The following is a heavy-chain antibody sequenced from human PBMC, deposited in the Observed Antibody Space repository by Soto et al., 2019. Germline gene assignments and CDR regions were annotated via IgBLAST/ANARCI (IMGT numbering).Heavy chain of an antibody. CDR2: IYYSGST. V-gene: IGHV4-30-4*01. CDR3: ARDVTYYYDSSGYQRWFDP. Sequence: NPSETLSLTCTVSGGSISSGDYYWSWIRQPPGKGLEWIGYIYYSGSTYYNPSLKSRVTISVDTSKNQFSLKLSSVTAADTAVYYCARDVTYYYDSSGYQRWFDPWGQGTLVTVSS. J-gene: IGHJ5*02. D-gene: IGHD3-22*01. CDR1: GGSISSGDYY.